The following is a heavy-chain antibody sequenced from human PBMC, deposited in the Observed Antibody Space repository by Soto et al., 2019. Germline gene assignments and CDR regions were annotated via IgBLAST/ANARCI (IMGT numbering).Heavy chain of an antibody. CDR1: CGSISSYY. V-gene: IGHV4-59*01. CDR3: ARGRYCSGGSCPNAEYFQH. CDR2: IYYSGST. J-gene: IGHJ1*01. Sequence: PSETLSLTCTVSCGSISSYYWSWIRQPPGKGLEWIGYIYYSGSTNHNPSLKSRVTISVDTSKNQFSLKLSSVTAADTAVYYCARGRYCSGGSCPNAEYFQHWGQGTLVNVSS. D-gene: IGHD2-15*01.